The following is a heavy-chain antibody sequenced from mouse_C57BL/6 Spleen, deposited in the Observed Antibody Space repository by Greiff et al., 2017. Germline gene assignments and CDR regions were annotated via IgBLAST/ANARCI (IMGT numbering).Heavy chain of an antibody. V-gene: IGHV1-82*01. Sequence: QVQLQQSGPELVKPGASVKISCKASGYAFSSSWMNWVKQRPGKGLEWIGRIYPGDGDTNYNGKFKGKATLTADKSASTAYMQLSSLTSEDSAVYFCARDYSNSYWYFDVWGTGTTVTVSS. J-gene: IGHJ1*03. CDR2: IYPGDGDT. D-gene: IGHD2-5*01. CDR1: GYAFSSSW. CDR3: ARDYSNSYWYFDV.